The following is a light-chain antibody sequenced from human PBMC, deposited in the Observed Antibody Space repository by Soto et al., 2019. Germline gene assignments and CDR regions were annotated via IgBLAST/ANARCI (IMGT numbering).Light chain of an antibody. V-gene: IGKV3-15*01. CDR1: QSLSSN. J-gene: IGKJ4*01. Sequence: EIVMTQSPATRSVSPGERATLSCRASQSLSSNLAWYQQKPGQAPRLLIYDASTRATGVPARFSGSGSGAEFTLTISSLQSEDFAVYYCQQFNNWPLTFGGGTKVDIK. CDR3: QQFNNWPLT. CDR2: DAS.